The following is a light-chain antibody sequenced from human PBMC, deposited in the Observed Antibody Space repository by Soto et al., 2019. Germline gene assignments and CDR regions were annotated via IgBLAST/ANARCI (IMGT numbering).Light chain of an antibody. CDR1: QSFNSIY. Sequence: EIVLTQSPGTLSLSPGERATLSCRASQSFNSIYLAWYQQKPGQAPRLLIYGASSRATGIPDRFSGSGSGRDLSLTISRLEPEDFAVYYCHQYDSWTFGQGTKVDIK. CDR3: HQYDSWT. CDR2: GAS. V-gene: IGKV3-20*01. J-gene: IGKJ1*01.